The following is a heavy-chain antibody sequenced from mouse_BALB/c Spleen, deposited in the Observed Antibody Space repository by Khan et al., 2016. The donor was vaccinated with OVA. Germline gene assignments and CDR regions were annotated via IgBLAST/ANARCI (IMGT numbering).Heavy chain of an antibody. CDR2: IYPGNSDT. CDR1: GYSFTSYW. V-gene: IGHV1-5*01. J-gene: IGHJ2*01. CDR3: TRSYDSYYLDY. Sequence: VQLQQSGTVLARPGASVKMSCKASGYSFTSYWIHWVQQRPGQGLEWIGAIYPGNSDTRYNQKFKGKAKLTAVTSASTAYMELSSLTNEDSAVYYCTRSYDSYYLDYWGQGTTLTVSS. D-gene: IGHD2-4*01.